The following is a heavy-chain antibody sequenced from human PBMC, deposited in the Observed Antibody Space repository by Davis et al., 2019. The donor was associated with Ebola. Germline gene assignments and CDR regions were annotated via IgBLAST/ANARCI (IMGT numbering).Heavy chain of an antibody. V-gene: IGHV3-30-3*01. J-gene: IGHJ4*02. CDR1: GFTFSSYA. D-gene: IGHD6-19*01. CDR3: ARDSADSSGWYSFIDY. Sequence: GESLKISCAASGFTFSSYAMHWVRQAPGKGLEWVAVISYDGSNKYYADSVKGRFTISRDNSKNTLYLQMNSLRAEDTAVYYCARDSADSSGWYSFIDYWGQGTLVTVSS. CDR2: ISYDGSNK.